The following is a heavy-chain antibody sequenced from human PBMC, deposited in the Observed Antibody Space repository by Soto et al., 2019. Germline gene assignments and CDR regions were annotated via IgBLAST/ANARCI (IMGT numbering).Heavy chain of an antibody. D-gene: IGHD3-9*01. V-gene: IGHV3-33*01. CDR3: ARDPVLRYFYWLAPGGMDV. Sequence: QVQLVESGGGVVQPGRSLRLSCAASGFTFSSYGMHWVRQAPGKGLEWVAVIWYDGSNKYYADSVKGRFTISRDNSKNTRYLQMNSLRAEDTAVYYCARDPVLRYFYWLAPGGMDVWGQGTTVTVSS. J-gene: IGHJ6*02. CDR2: IWYDGSNK. CDR1: GFTFSSYG.